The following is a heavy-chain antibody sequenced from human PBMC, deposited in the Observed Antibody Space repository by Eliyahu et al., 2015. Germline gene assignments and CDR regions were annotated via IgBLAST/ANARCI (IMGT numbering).Heavy chain of an antibody. J-gene: IGHJ6*03. D-gene: IGHD2-15*01. CDR2: ISWNSGSI. V-gene: IGHV3-9*01. CDR1: GFTFDDXA. CDR3: AKSGYCSGGSCYYYMDV. Sequence: EVQLVESGGGLVQPGRSLRLSCAASGFTFDDXAMHWXRXAPGKGLEWVSGISWNSGSIGYXDSVKGRFTISRDNAKNSLYLQMNSLRAEDTALYYCAKSGYCSGGSCYYYMDVWGKGTTVTVSS.